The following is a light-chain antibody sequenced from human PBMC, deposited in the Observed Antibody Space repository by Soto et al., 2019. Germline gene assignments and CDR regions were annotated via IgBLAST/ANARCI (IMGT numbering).Light chain of an antibody. CDR2: AAS. V-gene: IGKV1-39*01. CDR3: QQSYRTPYT. CDR1: QTFNKF. J-gene: IGKJ2*01. Sequence: DIQMTQSPSSLSASVGDRVTITCRASQTFNKFLNWYQQKPGKAPKLLIYAASSLQGGVPSRFSGSGSGTDFTLTISSLQPEDVATYYCQQSYRTPYTFGQGTKLEIK.